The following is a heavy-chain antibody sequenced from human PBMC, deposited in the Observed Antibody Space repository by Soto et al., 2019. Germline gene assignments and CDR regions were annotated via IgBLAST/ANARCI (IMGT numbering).Heavy chain of an antibody. CDR2: IYYSGST. CDR1: GGSISSGGYY. Sequence: QVQLQESGPGLVKPSQTLSLTCTVSGGSISSGGYYWSWIRQHPGKGLEWIGYIYYSGSTYYNPSLKSRVTISVDTSKNQFSLKLSSVTAADTAVYYCARGSCSSTSCYGGFDYWGQGTLVTVSS. D-gene: IGHD2-2*01. V-gene: IGHV4-31*03. CDR3: ARGSCSSTSCYGGFDY. J-gene: IGHJ4*02.